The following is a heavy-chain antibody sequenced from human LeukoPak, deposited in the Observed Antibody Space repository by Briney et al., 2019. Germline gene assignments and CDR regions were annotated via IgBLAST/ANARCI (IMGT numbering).Heavy chain of an antibody. D-gene: IGHD3-16*01. CDR1: GFTFSRYA. J-gene: IGHJ4*02. CDR2: INQDGSVK. CDR3: TRVIGGSDFDY. V-gene: IGHV3-7*01. Sequence: GGSLRLSCAVSGFTFSRYAMSWVRQAPGKGLEWVGNINQDGSVKHYVDSVRGRFTISRDNARNSVYLQMSALRVEDTAVYYCTRVIGGSDFDYWGQGTLVTVSS.